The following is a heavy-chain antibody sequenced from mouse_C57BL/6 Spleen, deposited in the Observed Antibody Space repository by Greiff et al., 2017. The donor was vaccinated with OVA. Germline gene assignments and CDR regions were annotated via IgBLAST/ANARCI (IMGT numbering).Heavy chain of an antibody. J-gene: IGHJ1*03. V-gene: IGHV1-26*01. CDR2: INPNNGGT. CDR3: ARDGNLYWYFDV. D-gene: IGHD2-1*01. Sequence: VQLQQSGPELVKPGASVKISCKASGYTFTDYYMNWVKQSHGKSLEWIGDINPNNGGTSYNQKFKGKATLTVDKSSSTAYMELRSLTSEDSAVYYCARDGNLYWYFDVWGTGTTVTVSS. CDR1: GYTFTDYY.